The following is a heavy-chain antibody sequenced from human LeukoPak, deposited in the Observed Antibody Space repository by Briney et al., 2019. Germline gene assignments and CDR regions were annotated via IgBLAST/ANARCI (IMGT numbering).Heavy chain of an antibody. CDR2: IYYSGGT. D-gene: IGHD3-16*01. Sequence: PSETLSLTCTVSGGYISTSNYYWGWIRQSPGKGLEWIGNIYYSGGTYYNPSLKSRVSLSIDTSMNQLSLKVNSVPVADTAVYCCARFFYYDARRPPFWGQGTLVAVSS. CDR1: GGYISTSNYY. V-gene: IGHV4-39*01. J-gene: IGHJ4*02. CDR3: ARFFYYDARRPPF.